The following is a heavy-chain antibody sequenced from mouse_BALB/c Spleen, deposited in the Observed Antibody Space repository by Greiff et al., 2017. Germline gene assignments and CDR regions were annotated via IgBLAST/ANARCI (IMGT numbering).Heavy chain of an antibody. V-gene: IGHV2-2*02. CDR2: IWSGGST. D-gene: IGHD1-2*01. J-gene: IGHJ3*01. CDR3: ARDILLRPFAY. CDR1: GFSLTSYG. Sequence: VQLQESGPGLVQPSQSLSITCTVSGFSLTSYGVHWVRQSPGKGLEWLGVIWSGGSTDYNAAFISRLSISKDNSKSQVFFKMNSLQANDTARYYCARDILLRPFAYWGQGTLVTVSA.